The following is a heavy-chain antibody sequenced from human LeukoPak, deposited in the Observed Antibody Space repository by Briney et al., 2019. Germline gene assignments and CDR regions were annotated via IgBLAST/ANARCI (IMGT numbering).Heavy chain of an antibody. CDR1: GFTFSNYA. J-gene: IGHJ6*02. CDR2: ISDSGDST. Sequence: GGSLRLSRAASGFTFSNYAMSWVRQAPGRGLEWVATISDSGDSTYYADSVKGRFTISRDNSKKTLYLQMDSLRAEDTAIHYCAKVPYSDYGSGRPPFMDVWGQGTTVAVSS. D-gene: IGHD3-10*01. V-gene: IGHV3-23*01. CDR3: AKVPYSDYGSGRPPFMDV.